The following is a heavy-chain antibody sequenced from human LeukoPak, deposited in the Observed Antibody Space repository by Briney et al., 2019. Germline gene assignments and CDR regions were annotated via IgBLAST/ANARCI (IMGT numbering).Heavy chain of an antibody. J-gene: IGHJ4*02. CDR2: MNPNSGNT. CDR3: ARGDYDILTGYYDY. V-gene: IGHV1-8*03. Sequence: ASVKVSCKASGYTFTSYDINWVRQATGQGLEWMGWMNPNSGNTGYAQKFQGRVTITRNTSISTAYMELSSLRSEDTAVYYCARGDYDILTGYYDYWGQGTLVTVSS. CDR1: GYTFTSYD. D-gene: IGHD3-9*01.